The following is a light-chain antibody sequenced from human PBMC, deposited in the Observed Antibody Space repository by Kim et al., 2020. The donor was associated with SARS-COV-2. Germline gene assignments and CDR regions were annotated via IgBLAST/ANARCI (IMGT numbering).Light chain of an antibody. V-gene: IGKV1-39*01. Sequence: DIQMTQSPSSLSASVGDRVTITCRASQTIRSYLNWFQQKPGEAPELLIYTAYSLQSGVPSRFSGSGSGTDFTLTISSLRPGDFATYYCQQSYSIPWTFGQGTQVDI. CDR2: TAY. CDR3: QQSYSIPWT. CDR1: QTIRSY. J-gene: IGKJ1*01.